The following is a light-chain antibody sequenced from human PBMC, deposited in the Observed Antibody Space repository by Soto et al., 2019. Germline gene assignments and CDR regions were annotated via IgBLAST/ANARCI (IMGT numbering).Light chain of an antibody. CDR2: GAS. CDR3: QQSNNWPPLT. J-gene: IGKJ4*01. Sequence: EIVLTQSPATLSLSPGERATLSCRASQSISSNLAWYQQKPGQAPRLLIYGASTRATGVPARFSGSGSETDFSLTISSLQIEDFALYYCQQSNNWPPLTFGGGTKVDIK. V-gene: IGKV3-15*01. CDR1: QSISSN.